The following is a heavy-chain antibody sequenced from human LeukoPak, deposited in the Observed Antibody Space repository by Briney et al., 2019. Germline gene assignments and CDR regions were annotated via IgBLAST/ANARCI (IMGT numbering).Heavy chain of an antibody. CDR1: GFTFSSCS. V-gene: IGHV3-48*04. D-gene: IGHD2-15*01. CDR2: ISSSGSTI. J-gene: IGHJ4*02. Sequence: GGSLRLSCAASGFTFSSCSMNWVRQAPGKGLEWVSYISSSGSTIYYADSVKGRFTISRDNAKNSLYLQMNSLRAEDTAVYYCARDCGGGSCYGPYDAFDSWGQGTQVTVSS. CDR3: ARDCGGGSCYGPYDAFDS.